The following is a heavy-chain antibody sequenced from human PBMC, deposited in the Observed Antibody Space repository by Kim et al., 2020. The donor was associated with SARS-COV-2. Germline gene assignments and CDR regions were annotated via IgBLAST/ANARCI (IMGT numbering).Heavy chain of an antibody. D-gene: IGHD6-13*01. CDR2: IYTSGST. Sequence: SETLSLTCTVSGGSISSYYWSWIRQPAGKGLEWIGRIYTSGSTNYNPSLKSRVTMSVDTSKNQFSLKLSSVTAADTAVYYCARDKGFSGSSSWTYFDYWGQGTLVTVSS. J-gene: IGHJ4*02. V-gene: IGHV4-4*07. CDR3: ARDKGFSGSSSWTYFDY. CDR1: GGSISSYY.